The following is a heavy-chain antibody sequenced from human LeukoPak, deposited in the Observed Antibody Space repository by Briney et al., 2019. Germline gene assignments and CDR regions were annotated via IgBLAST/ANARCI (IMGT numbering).Heavy chain of an antibody. D-gene: IGHD3-10*01. CDR1: GFTFSSYS. CDR3: ARVGLNDYGSGTYADY. V-gene: IGHV3-7*01. Sequence: QTGGSLRLSCATSGFTFSSYSMNWVRQAPGKGLECVANINQDGSDKYYVDSVKGRFTISRDNAKNSLYLQMNTLRAEDTAVYYCARVGLNDYGSGTYADYWGQGTLVTVSS. J-gene: IGHJ4*02. CDR2: INQDGSDK.